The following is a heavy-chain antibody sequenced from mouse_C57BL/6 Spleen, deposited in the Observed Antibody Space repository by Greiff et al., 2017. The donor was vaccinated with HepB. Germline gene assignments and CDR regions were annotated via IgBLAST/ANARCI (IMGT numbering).Heavy chain of an antibody. CDR1: GYTFTDYY. V-gene: IGHV1-26*01. CDR2: INPNNGGT. J-gene: IGHJ4*01. Sequence: EVQLQQSGPELVKPGASVKISCKASGYTFTDYYMNWVKQSHGKSLEWIGDINPNNGGTSYNQKFKGKATLTVDKSSSTAYMELRSLTSEDSAVYYCASGEDYWGQGTSVTVSS. CDR3: ASGEDY.